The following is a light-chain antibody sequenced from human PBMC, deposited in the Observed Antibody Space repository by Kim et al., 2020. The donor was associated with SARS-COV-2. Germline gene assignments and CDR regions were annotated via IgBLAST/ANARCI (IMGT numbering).Light chain of an antibody. CDR3: QKYNSAPWT. CDR2: AAA. V-gene: IGKV1-27*01. J-gene: IGKJ1*01. CDR1: QDIANS. Sequence: SSIGDRVTITCRASQDIANSLAWYQQKPGKVPQVLIYAAATLQSGVPSRFSGSGSGTEFTLTIGSLQTEDVATYYCQKYNSAPWTFGPGTKVEIK.